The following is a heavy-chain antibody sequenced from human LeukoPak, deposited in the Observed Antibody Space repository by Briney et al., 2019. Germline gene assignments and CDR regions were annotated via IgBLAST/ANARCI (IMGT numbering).Heavy chain of an antibody. D-gene: IGHD1-14*01. V-gene: IGHV3-7*01. J-gene: IGHJ5*02. CDR1: GFTFSTSW. CDR3: ARDKAYNSFDL. Sequence: GGALRLSCAASGFTFSTSWMTWVRQAPGKGLEWVVHIKEDGSAKNYVDFVKGRFTISRDNAKNALYLQMNSLRVEDTAVYYCARDKAYNSFDLWGQGTLVIVSS. CDR2: IKEDGSAK.